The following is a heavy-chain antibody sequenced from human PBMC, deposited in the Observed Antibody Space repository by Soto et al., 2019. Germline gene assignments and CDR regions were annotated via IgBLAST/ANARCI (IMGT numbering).Heavy chain of an antibody. CDR2: INPSGST. V-gene: IGHV4-34*01. Sequence: QVQLQQWGAGLLKPSETLSLTCAVYGGSFSGYFWSWIRQPPGKGLEWIGEINPSGSTNYNPSLKSRVTISADTSKNQCSLKVNSVIAADTAIYYCARGGGYKWNYNNWFDPWGQGTLVTVSS. D-gene: IGHD1-7*01. J-gene: IGHJ5*02. CDR3: ARGGGYKWNYNNWFDP. CDR1: GGSFSGYF.